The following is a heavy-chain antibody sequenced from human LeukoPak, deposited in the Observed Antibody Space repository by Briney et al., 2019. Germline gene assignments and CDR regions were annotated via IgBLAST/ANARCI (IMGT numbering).Heavy chain of an antibody. J-gene: IGHJ5*02. Sequence: PGGSLRLSCAASGFTFSDYYMSWIRQAPGKGLEWVSYISSSGSTIYYADSVKGRFTISRDDAKNSLYLQMNSLRAEDTAVYYCAGSYGDFNWFDPWGQGTLVTVSS. V-gene: IGHV3-11*01. CDR2: ISSSGSTI. D-gene: IGHD4-17*01. CDR3: AGSYGDFNWFDP. CDR1: GFTFSDYY.